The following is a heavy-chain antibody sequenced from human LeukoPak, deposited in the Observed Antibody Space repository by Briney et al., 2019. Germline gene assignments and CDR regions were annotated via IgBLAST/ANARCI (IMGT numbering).Heavy chain of an antibody. J-gene: IGHJ3*02. CDR2: INSDGSST. V-gene: IGHV3-74*01. CDR3: AREYWVTYYYDSSGSSDAFDI. Sequence: HAGGSLRLSCAASGFTFSSYEMNWVRQAPGKGLVWVSRINSDGSSTSYADSVKGRFTISRDNAKNTLYLQMNSLRAEDTAVYYCAREYWVTYYYDSSGSSDAFDIWGQGTMVTVSS. CDR1: GFTFSSYE. D-gene: IGHD3-22*01.